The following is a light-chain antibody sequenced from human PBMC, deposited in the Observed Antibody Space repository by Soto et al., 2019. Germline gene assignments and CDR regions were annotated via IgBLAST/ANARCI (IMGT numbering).Light chain of an antibody. CDR1: QSVSSW. CDR3: QQYYSYWT. J-gene: IGKJ1*01. V-gene: IGKV1-5*03. CDR2: KAS. Sequence: DIQMTQSPSTLSASVGDRVTSTCRASQSVSSWLAWYQQKPGKAPKLLIYKASSLESGVPSRFSGSGSGTDFTLTISSLQPDDFASYYCQQYYSYWTFGQGTDVEIK.